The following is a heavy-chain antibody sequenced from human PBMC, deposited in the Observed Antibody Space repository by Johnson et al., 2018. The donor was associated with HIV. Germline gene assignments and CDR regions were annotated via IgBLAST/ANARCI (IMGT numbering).Heavy chain of an antibody. V-gene: IGHV3-66*01. J-gene: IGHJ3*02. CDR1: GFTVSRNY. CDR3: GRGAAFDI. CDR2: ISSGGDT. Sequence: VQLVESGGGLVQPGGSLRLSCAASGFTVSRNYMNWVRQAPGKGLEWVSVISSGGDTYYAESVKGRFTNSRDNFKNTLYLQMTSLKVEDTAVYYWGRGAAFDIWGQGTMVIVSS.